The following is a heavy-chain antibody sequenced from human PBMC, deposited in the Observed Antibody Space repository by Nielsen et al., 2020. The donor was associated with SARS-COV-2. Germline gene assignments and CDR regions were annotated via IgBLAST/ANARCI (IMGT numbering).Heavy chain of an antibody. D-gene: IGHD2-15*01. J-gene: IGHJ4*02. CDR2: ISSSSSYI. CDR3: AKDRYCSGGYCPMDY. V-gene: IGHV3-21*01. Sequence: GQSLKISCAASGFTFSSYSMNWVRQAPGKGLEWVSSISSSSSYIYYADSVKGRFTISRDNAKNSLYLQMNSLRAEDTAVYYCAKDRYCSGGYCPMDYWGQGTLVTVSS. CDR1: GFTFSSYS.